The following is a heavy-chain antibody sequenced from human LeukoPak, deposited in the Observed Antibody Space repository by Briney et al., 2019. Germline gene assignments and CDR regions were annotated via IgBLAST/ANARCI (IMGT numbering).Heavy chain of an antibody. CDR3: AGSRDGDGDYDFGSVGIDY. J-gene: IGHJ4*02. Sequence: SETLSLTCTVSGGTISSYYWSWIRQPPGIGLECFWYIDYSWSTNYNHSLKSRVTISVDPSKNQFSLKLSSVTAEDTAVYYCAGSRDGDGDYDFGSVGIDYWGQGTLVTVSS. CDR2: IDYSWST. V-gene: IGHV4-59*01. CDR1: GGTISSYY. D-gene: IGHD4-17*01.